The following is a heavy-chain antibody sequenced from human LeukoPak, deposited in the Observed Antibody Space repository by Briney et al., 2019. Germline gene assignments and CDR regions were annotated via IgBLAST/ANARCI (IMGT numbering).Heavy chain of an antibody. J-gene: IGHJ1*01. CDR1: GFTFSDYS. D-gene: IGHD1-1*01. V-gene: IGHV3-21*01. Sequence: SGGSLRLSCAASGFTFSDYSMNWVRQAPGKGLEWVSSISRSSRHVYYAGSVKGRFTISRDNAKNSLYLQMNSLRAEDVAVYFCVRDLMGSGSTTAYLHHWGQGTLVTVSS. CDR3: VRDLMGSGSTTAYLHH. CDR2: ISRSSRHV.